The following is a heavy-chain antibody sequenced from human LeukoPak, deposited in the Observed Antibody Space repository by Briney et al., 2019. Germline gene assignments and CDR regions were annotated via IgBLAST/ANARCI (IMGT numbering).Heavy chain of an antibody. D-gene: IGHD3-22*01. CDR1: GYTFTSYY. CDR3: ARIYDSSGYYGY. V-gene: IGHV1-46*01. Sequence: EASVKVSCKASGYTFTSYYLHWVRQAPGQGLEWMGIINPSGASGGSTNYAQKFQGRITMTRDMSTSTVYMELSSLRSEDTAVYYCARIYDSSGYYGYWGQGTLVTVSS. CDR2: INPSGASGGST. J-gene: IGHJ4*02.